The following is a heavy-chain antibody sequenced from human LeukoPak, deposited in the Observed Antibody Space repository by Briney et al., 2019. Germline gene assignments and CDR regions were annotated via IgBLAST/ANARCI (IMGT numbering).Heavy chain of an antibody. CDR1: GGSISSSSYY. V-gene: IGHV4-39*01. CDR3: RMVVAATHPSYYYYYGMDV. CDR2: IYYSGST. J-gene: IGHJ6*02. D-gene: IGHD2-15*01. Sequence: SETLSLTCTVSGGSISSSSYYWGWIRQPPGKGLEWIGSIYYSGSTYYNPSLKSRVTISVDTSKNEFSLKLSSVTAADTAVYYCRMVVAATHPSYYYYYGMDVWGQGTTVTVSS.